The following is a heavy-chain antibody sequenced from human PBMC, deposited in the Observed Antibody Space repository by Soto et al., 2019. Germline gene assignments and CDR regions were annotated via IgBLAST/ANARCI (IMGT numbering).Heavy chain of an antibody. CDR2: IYSTGTT. D-gene: IGHD3-3*01. J-gene: IGHJ4*02. CDR1: GTSVRHFY. Sequence: SETLSLTCKVSGTSVRHFYWSWIRQSAGKGLEWIGRIYSTGTTNFNPSLKSRLTMSMDMSKNQVSLNLTSVTAADTAVYFCARVFDYWSGFYVYWGQGILVTVSS. CDR3: ARVFDYWSGFYVY. V-gene: IGHV4-4*07.